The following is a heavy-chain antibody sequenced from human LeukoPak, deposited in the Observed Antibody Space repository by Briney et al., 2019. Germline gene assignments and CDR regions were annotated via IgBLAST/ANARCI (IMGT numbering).Heavy chain of an antibody. D-gene: IGHD1-20*01. V-gene: IGHV1-2*02. CDR1: GYTFTGYY. CDR2: INPNIGAT. CDR3: ARDLPSYNWNRQMPFDY. Sequence: ASVTVSCKASGYTFTGYYMHWVRQAPGQGLEWMGWINPNIGATNYAPKFPPRVTITTDTSITTAYIELSRLRSDDTAVYYCARDLPSYNWNRQMPFDYWGQGTLVTVSS. J-gene: IGHJ4*02.